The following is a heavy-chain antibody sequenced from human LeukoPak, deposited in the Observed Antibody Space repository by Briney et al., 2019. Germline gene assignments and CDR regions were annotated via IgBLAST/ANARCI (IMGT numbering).Heavy chain of an antibody. V-gene: IGHV3-7*01. CDR2: IKQDGSEK. Sequence: GGSLRLSCAASGFTFSSYWMSWVRQAPGKGLEWVANIKQDGSEKYYVDSVKGRFTISRDNAKNSLYLQMNSLRAEDTAVYYCARNKPTLDIVATSPPDYWGQGTLVTVSS. J-gene: IGHJ4*02. D-gene: IGHD5-12*01. CDR3: ARNKPTLDIVATSPPDY. CDR1: GFTFSSYW.